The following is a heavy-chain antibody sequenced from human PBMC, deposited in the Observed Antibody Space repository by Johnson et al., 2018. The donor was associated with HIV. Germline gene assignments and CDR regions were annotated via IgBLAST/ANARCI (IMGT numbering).Heavy chain of an antibody. Sequence: VQLVESGGGVVRPGGSLRLSCAASGFTFDDYAMSWVRQGPRKGLEWVSGINWNGGSTGYADSVKGRFTISRDNSKNTLYIQMNSLRVEDTAVYYCARDGVRDGVRIHAFDIWGQGTMVTVSS. CDR1: GFTFDDYA. V-gene: IGHV3-20*04. D-gene: IGHD2/OR15-2a*01. CDR2: INWNGGST. J-gene: IGHJ3*02. CDR3: ARDGVRDGVRIHAFDI.